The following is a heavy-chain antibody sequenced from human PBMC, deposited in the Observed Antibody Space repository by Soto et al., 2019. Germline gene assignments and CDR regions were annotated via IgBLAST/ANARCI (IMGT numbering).Heavy chain of an antibody. CDR3: ARHIGVTGTRGFDY. CDR2: ISYRGTT. J-gene: IGHJ4*02. D-gene: IGHD6-19*01. V-gene: IGHV4-4*02. CDR1: GGSISETYW. Sequence: QVQLQESGPGLVEPSETLSLTCAVSGGSISETYWWSWVRQPPGKWREWIGEISYRGTTHYNPSLRSRVTISMDTSRNQISLTLISVTAADSASYYCARHIGVTGTRGFDYWGQGTLVTVSS.